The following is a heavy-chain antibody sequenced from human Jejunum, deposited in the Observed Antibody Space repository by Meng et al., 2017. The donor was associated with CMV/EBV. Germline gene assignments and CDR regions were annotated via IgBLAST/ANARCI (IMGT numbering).Heavy chain of an antibody. CDR1: GCRFSEDG. V-gene: IGHV3-15*01. CDR2: IKRNRLGEKK. D-gene: IGHD3-22*01. CDR3: GWDNSGFYFGIY. J-gene: IGHJ4*02. Sequence: GCRFSEDGMKRERQAPGKGMEWEGRIKRNRLGEKKEKEETVRGRFTISRDDSENKVYLQMNSLRTEDTAVYYCGWDNSGFYFGIYWGQGTLVTVSS.